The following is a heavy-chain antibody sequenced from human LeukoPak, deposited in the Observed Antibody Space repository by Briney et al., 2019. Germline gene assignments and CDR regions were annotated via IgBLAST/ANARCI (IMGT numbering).Heavy chain of an antibody. CDR3: ARGSYSSSSFDY. D-gene: IGHD6-6*01. CDR2: ISSSGSTR. CDR1: GYTFSSYE. Sequence: GRSLRLSCAASGYTFSSYEMYWVRQAPGKGLEWVSYISSSGSTRYYADSVKGRFTISRENAKNSLYLQMSSLRADDTAVYYCARGSYSSSSFDYWGQGTLVTVSS. V-gene: IGHV3-48*03. J-gene: IGHJ4*02.